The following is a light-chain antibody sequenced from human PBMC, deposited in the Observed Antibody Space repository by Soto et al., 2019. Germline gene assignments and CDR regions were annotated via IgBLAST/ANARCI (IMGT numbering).Light chain of an antibody. J-gene: IGKJ1*01. CDR2: TAS. CDR1: QGINNY. V-gene: IGKV1-27*01. Sequence: DIQMTKSPPSLSASVGDSVTITCRASQGINNYLAWYQQKPGKVPVLLIYTASTLKPGVPSRFSGRGAGTDFTLTISSLQPEDFATYYCQKYDSAPRTFGQGTKVYIK. CDR3: QKYDSAPRT.